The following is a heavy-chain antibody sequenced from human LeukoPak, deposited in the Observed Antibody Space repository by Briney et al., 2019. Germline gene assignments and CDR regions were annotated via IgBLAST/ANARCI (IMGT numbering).Heavy chain of an antibody. J-gene: IGHJ6*02. CDR1: GFTFSSYA. V-gene: IGHV3-23*01. CDR2: ISGSGGST. CDR3: ASDLSGSYSYYYYGMDV. D-gene: IGHD3-10*01. Sequence: GGSLRLSCAASGFTFSSYAMSWVRQAPGKGLEWVSAISGSGGSTYYADSVKGRFTISRDNSKNTLYLQMNSLRAEDTAVYYCASDLSGSYSYYYYGMDVWGQGTTVTVSS.